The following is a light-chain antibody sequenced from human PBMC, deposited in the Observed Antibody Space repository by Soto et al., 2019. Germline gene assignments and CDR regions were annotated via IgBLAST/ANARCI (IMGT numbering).Light chain of an antibody. CDR1: QSVSSY. J-gene: IGKJ1*01. V-gene: IGKV3D-15*01. Sequence: DIVLTQSPSTLSASVGDRVTISCRASQSVSSYLAWYQQKPGQAPRLLIYDASNRATGIPSRFSGSGSGTEFTLTISSLQSEDFAIYYCQQYNTFWTFGQGTKVDIK. CDR2: DAS. CDR3: QQYNTFWT.